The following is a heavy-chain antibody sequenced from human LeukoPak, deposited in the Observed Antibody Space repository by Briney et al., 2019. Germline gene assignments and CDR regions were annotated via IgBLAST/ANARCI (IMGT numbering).Heavy chain of an antibody. CDR2: IYYSGST. J-gene: IGHJ4*02. D-gene: IGHD3-10*01. Sequence: SETLALTCTVSGGSISSGDYYWSWIRQPPGKGLEWIGYIYYSGSTYYNPSLKSRVTISVDTSKNQFSVKLSSVTAADTAVYYCATFMVRAPSFDYWGQGTLVTVSS. V-gene: IGHV4-30-4*01. CDR1: GGSISSGDYY. CDR3: ATFMVRAPSFDY.